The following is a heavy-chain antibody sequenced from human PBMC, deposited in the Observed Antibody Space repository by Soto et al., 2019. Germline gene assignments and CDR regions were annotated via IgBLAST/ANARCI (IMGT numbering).Heavy chain of an antibody. V-gene: IGHV1-3*01. J-gene: IGHJ4*02. CDR1: GYTFSTYA. CDR2: INVGNGNT. CDR3: ARDGYCSGGSCYSVY. Sequence: ASVKVSCKTSGYTFSTYAIHWVRLAPGQRLEWMGWINVGNGNTKYSQTFQGRVTITRDTSASTVYMELSSLKSEDTAVYYCARDGYCSGGSCYSVYWGQGTLVTVSS. D-gene: IGHD2-15*01.